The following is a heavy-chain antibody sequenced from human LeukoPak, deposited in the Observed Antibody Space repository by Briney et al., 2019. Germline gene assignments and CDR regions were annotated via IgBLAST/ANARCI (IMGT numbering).Heavy chain of an antibody. D-gene: IGHD5-18*01. Sequence: PGGSLRLSCAASGFTFSSYGMHWVRQAPGKGLEWVAYIRYDGSNKYYADSVKGRFTISRDNSKNTLYLQMNSLRAEDTAVYYCARVPAGYGYGPWEWDYYQYMDVWGTGTTVTVSS. CDR1: GFTFSSYG. J-gene: IGHJ6*03. V-gene: IGHV3-30*02. CDR2: IRYDGSNK. CDR3: ARVPAGYGYGPWEWDYYQYMDV.